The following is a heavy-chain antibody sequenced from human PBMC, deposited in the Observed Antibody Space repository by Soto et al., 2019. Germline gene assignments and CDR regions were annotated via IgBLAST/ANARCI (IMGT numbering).Heavy chain of an antibody. Sequence: VGSLRLPCEASGFSFSSYAMSWVRQAPGKGLEWVSAISGPGDFTYYADSVKGHFTISRDSSKNTLDLQMNSLRVGYTAVYYCARSLYSGSYYRLDYWGQGTLVTVSS. V-gene: IGHV3-23*01. CDR1: GFSFSSYA. CDR2: ISGPGDFT. CDR3: ARSLYSGSYYRLDY. D-gene: IGHD1-26*01. J-gene: IGHJ4*02.